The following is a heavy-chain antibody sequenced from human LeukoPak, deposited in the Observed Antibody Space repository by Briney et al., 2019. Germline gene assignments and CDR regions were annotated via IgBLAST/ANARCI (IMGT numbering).Heavy chain of an antibody. J-gene: IGHJ4*02. CDR2: IRYDGSNK. D-gene: IGHD1-26*01. Sequence: GGSLRLSCAASGFTFSSYGMHWVRQAPGKGLEWVAFIRYDGSNKYYADSVKGRFTISRENSKNTLYLQMNSLRAEDTAVYYCAKDGEEWELLPLYFDYWGQGTLVTVSS. CDR3: AKDGEEWELLPLYFDY. V-gene: IGHV3-30*02. CDR1: GFTFSSYG.